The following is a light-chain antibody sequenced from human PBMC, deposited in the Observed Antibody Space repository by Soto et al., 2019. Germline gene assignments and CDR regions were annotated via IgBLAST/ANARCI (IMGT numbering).Light chain of an antibody. CDR1: QSISIY. CDR2: AAS. J-gene: IGKJ1*01. V-gene: IGKV1-39*01. CDR3: QQSYSSPRT. Sequence: DIQMTQSPSSLSASVGDRVTITCRASQSISIYLNWYQQKPGKAPNLLIYAASNLQSGVPSRFSGSGTGTDFTLTVSSLHPEDFATYYCQQSYSSPRTFGQGSKVEI.